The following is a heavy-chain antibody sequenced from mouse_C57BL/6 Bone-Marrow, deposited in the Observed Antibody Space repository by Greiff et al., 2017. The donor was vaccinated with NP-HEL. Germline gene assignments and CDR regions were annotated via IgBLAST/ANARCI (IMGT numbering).Heavy chain of an antibody. CDR2: IDPSDSYT. J-gene: IGHJ2*01. CDR1: GYTFTSYW. D-gene: IGHD1-1*01. CDR3: ASARYYYGSSPFDY. V-gene: IGHV1-59*01. Sequence: QVQLQQPGAELVRPGTSVKLSCKASGYTFTSYWMHWVKQRPGQGLEWIGVIDPSDSYTNYNQKFKGKATLTVDTSSSPAYMQLSSLTSEDSAVYYCASARYYYGSSPFDYWGQGTTLTVSS.